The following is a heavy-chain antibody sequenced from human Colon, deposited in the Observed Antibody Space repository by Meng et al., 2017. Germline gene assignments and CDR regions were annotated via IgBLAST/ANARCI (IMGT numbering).Heavy chain of an antibody. CDR1: GGTFSSYT. CDR3: ARGRGNQPLFDF. J-gene: IGHJ4*02. CDR2: IIPILGIA. Sequence: VQLLPSEAGVKQPGSSLKVSCKASGGTFSSYTICWVRQAPGQGFDWMGRIIPILGIANYAQKFQGRVTITADKSTSTAYMELSSLTFEDTAVYFCARGRGNQPLFDFWGQGTLVTVSS. V-gene: IGHV1-69*02. D-gene: IGHD2/OR15-2a*01.